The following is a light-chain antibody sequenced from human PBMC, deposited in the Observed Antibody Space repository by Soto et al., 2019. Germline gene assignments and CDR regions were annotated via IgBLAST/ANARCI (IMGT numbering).Light chain of an antibody. J-gene: IGKJ1*01. CDR1: QSVSSN. V-gene: IGKV3-15*01. Sequence: EIVMTQSPATLSVSPGERATLSCRASQSVSSNFARYQQKPGQAPRLLIYDASTRATGIPARFSGSGPGTEFTLTISSLQSEDFAVYYCQQYKKWPRTFGHGTKVDIK. CDR3: QQYKKWPRT. CDR2: DAS.